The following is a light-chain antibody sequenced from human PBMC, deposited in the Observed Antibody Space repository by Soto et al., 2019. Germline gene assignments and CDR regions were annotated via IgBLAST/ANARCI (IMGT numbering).Light chain of an antibody. Sequence: DIQMTQSPSTLSASVGDRVTITCRASQSISSWLAWYQQKPGKAPQLLIYDASSSESGVPSRFSGGGSGTEFTLTIRSLQPDDFATYYCQQYNSYWTFGQGTKVDIK. CDR2: DAS. CDR1: QSISSW. J-gene: IGKJ1*01. V-gene: IGKV1-5*01. CDR3: QQYNSYWT.